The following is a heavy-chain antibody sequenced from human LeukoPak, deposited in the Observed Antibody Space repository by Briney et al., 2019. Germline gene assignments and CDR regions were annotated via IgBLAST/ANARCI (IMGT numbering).Heavy chain of an antibody. Sequence: GGSLRLSCAASGFTFSSYWMHWVRQAPGKGLVWVSRINSDGSSTSYADSVKGRFTISRDNAKNTLYLQMNSLRAEDTAVYYCARKAGGYSYGPLDYWGQGTLVTVSS. CDR2: INSDGSST. J-gene: IGHJ4*02. D-gene: IGHD5-18*01. CDR1: GFTFSSYW. CDR3: ARKAGGYSYGPLDY. V-gene: IGHV3-74*01.